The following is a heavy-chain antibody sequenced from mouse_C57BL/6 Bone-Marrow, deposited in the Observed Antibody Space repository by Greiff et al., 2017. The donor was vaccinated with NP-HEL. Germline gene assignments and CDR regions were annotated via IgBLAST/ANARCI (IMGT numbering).Heavy chain of an antibody. CDR1: GYTFTSYW. CDR3: ALHTTVVAVDY. CDR2: IHPSDSDT. Sequence: QVQLKQPGAELVKPGASVKVSCKASGYTFTSYWMYWVKQRPGQGLEWIGRIHPSDSDTNYNQKYKGKATLTVDKSSSTAYMQLSSLTSEDSAVYYCALHTTVVAVDYWGQGTTLTVSS. D-gene: IGHD1-1*01. J-gene: IGHJ2*01. V-gene: IGHV1-74*01.